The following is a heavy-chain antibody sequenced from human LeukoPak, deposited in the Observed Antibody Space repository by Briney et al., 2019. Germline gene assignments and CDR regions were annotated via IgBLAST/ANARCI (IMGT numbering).Heavy chain of an antibody. V-gene: IGHV3-23*01. J-gene: IGHJ6*03. CDR2: ISGSGGST. Sequence: GGSLRLSCAASGFTFSSYAMSWVRQAPGKGLEWVSAISGSGGSTYYADSVKGRFTISRDNSKNTLYLQMNSLRAEDTAVYYCAKDGHSNYVSYYYYMDVWGKGTTVTVSS. D-gene: IGHD4-11*01. CDR1: GFTFSSYA. CDR3: AKDGHSNYVSYYYYMDV.